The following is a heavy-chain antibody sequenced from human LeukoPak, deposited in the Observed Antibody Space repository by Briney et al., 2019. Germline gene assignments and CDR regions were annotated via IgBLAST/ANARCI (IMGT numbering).Heavy chain of an antibody. CDR1: GGTFSSYA. CDR3: ARYCSSTSCQLDAFDI. CDR2: IIPIFGTA. V-gene: IGHV1-69*13. Sequence: SVKVSCKASGGTFSSYAISWVRQAPGQGLEWMGGIIPIFGTANYAQKFQGRVTITADESTSTAYMELSSLRSEDTAVYYCARYCSSTSCQLDAFDIWGQGTIVTVSS. D-gene: IGHD2-2*01. J-gene: IGHJ3*02.